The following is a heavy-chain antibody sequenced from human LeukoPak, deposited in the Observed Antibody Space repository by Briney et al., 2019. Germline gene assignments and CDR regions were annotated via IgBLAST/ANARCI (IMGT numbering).Heavy chain of an antibody. CDR2: ISWNSGSI. CDR3: AKDISGYSSGFDY. V-gene: IGHV3-9*01. D-gene: IGHD6-19*01. CDR1: GFTFDDYA. Sequence: PGGSLRLSCAASGFTFDDYAMHWVRQAPGKGLEWVPGISWNSGSIGYADSVKGRFTISRDNAKNSLYLQMNSLRAEDTALYYCAKDISGYSSGFDYWGQGTLVTVSS. J-gene: IGHJ4*02.